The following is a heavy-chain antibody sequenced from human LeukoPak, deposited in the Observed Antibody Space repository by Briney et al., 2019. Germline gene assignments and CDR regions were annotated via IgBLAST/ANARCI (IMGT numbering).Heavy chain of an antibody. J-gene: IGHJ4*02. CDR3: ARDGCSGGSCYPLYYFDY. Sequence: ASVKVSCKASGYTFTSYYMHWVRQAPGQGLEWMGIINPSGGSTSYAQKFQGRVTMTRDTSTSTVYMELSSLRSEDTAVYYCARDGCSGGSCYPLYYFDYWGQGTLVTVSS. V-gene: IGHV1-46*01. CDR2: INPSGGST. CDR1: GYTFTSYY. D-gene: IGHD2-15*01.